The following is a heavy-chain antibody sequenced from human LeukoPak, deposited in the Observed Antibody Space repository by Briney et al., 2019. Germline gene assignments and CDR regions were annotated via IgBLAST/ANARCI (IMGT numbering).Heavy chain of an antibody. D-gene: IGHD1-14*01. CDR3: AKLADNPY. V-gene: IGHV3-23*01. J-gene: IGHJ4*02. CDR1: GFTFNSYA. CDR2: ISGSGDII. Sequence: GGSLRLSCAVSGFTFNSYAMGWVRQAPGKGLEWVSSISGSGDIIYYADSVKGRFTISRDNSKNTLYLQMNSLRAEDTAVYYCAKLADNPYWGQGTLVTVSS.